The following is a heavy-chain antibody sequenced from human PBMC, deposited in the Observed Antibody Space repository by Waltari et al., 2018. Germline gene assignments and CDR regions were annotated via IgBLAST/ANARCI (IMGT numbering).Heavy chain of an antibody. CDR2: ISGSGGST. J-gene: IGHJ4*02. D-gene: IGHD6-6*01. CDR3: AKDSWYSSSSWGVGY. CDR1: GFTFSSYA. Sequence: EVQLLESGGGLVQPGGSLRLSCAASGFTFSSYAMSWVRRAPGKGLEWVSAISGSGGSTYYADSVKGRFTISRDNSKNTLYLQMNSLRAEDTAVYYCAKDSWYSSSSWGVGYWGQGTLVTVSS. V-gene: IGHV3-23*01.